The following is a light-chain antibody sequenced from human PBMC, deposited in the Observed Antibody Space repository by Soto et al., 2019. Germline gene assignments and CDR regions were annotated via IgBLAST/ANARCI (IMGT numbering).Light chain of an antibody. CDR3: LQYNGYYRT. Sequence: DIQMTQSPSTVSAYVGDSVTITCRASQSITTWLAWYQQRPGKAPKLLIYDVSSLQSGVPSRFSGSGSGTEFTLTISSLQPDDFATYYCLQYNGYYRTFGQGTKV. CDR2: DVS. CDR1: QSITTW. J-gene: IGKJ1*01. V-gene: IGKV1-5*01.